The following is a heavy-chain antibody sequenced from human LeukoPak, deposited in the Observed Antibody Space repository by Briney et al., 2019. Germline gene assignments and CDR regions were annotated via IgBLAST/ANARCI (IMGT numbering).Heavy chain of an antibody. CDR2: ISGSGGST. V-gene: IGHV3-23*01. CDR3: AKDQDGDTSMVIDY. CDR1: GFAFSSYA. D-gene: IGHD5-18*01. Sequence: GGSLRLSCAASGFAFSSYAMSWVRQAPGKGLEWVSAISGSGGSTYYADSVKGRFTISRDNSKNTLYLQMNSLRAEDTALYYCAKDQDGDTSMVIDYWGQGSLVTVSS. J-gene: IGHJ4*02.